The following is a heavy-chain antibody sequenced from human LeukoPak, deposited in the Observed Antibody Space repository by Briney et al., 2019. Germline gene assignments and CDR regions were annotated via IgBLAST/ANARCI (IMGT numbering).Heavy chain of an antibody. CDR2: INHSGST. Sequence: PSETLSLTCAVYGGSFSGYYWSWIRQPPGKGLEWIGEINHSGSTNYNPSLKSRVTISVDTSKNQFSLKLSSVTAADTAVYYCARGAVVPAAILGRYYYYYMDVWGKGTTVTVSS. V-gene: IGHV4-34*01. CDR3: ARGAVVPAAILGRYYYYYMDV. CDR1: GGSFSGYY. J-gene: IGHJ6*03. D-gene: IGHD2-2*02.